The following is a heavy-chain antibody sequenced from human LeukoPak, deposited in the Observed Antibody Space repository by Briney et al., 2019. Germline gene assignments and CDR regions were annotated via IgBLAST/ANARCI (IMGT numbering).Heavy chain of an antibody. Sequence: SEPLSLTCTVSGGSIRSYYWSWIRQPPGKGLEWIGYIYYSGSTNYNPSLKSRVSISVDTSKNQFSLKVSSVTPADTAVYYCARGRAAAEVYWGQGTLVTVSS. CDR3: ARGRAAAEVY. J-gene: IGHJ4*02. V-gene: IGHV4-59*01. D-gene: IGHD6-13*01. CDR2: IYYSGST. CDR1: GGSIRSYY.